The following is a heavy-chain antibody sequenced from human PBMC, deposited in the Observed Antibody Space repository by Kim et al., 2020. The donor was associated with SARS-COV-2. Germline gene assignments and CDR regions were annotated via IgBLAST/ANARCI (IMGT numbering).Heavy chain of an antibody. Sequence: YYNPSLRSRVTMSLDTSKNQFSMTLTSVTAADTAVYYCARSEEWELPSSYWGQGTLVSVSS. V-gene: IGHV4-31*02. D-gene: IGHD1-26*01. CDR3: ARSEEWELPSSY. J-gene: IGHJ4*02.